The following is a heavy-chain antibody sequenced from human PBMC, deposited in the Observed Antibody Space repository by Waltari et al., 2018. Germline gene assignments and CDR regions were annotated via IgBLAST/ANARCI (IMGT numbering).Heavy chain of an antibody. Sequence: QVQLQESGPGLVKPSETLSLTCTVSGGSISSYYCSWIRQPAGKGLEWIGRIYTSGSTNYNPSLKSRVTMSVDTSKNQFSLKLSSVTAADTAVYYCASQYYDFWSGYSPFDYWGQGTLVTVSS. CDR1: GGSISSYY. CDR2: IYTSGST. D-gene: IGHD3-3*01. V-gene: IGHV4-4*07. CDR3: ASQYYDFWSGYSPFDY. J-gene: IGHJ4*02.